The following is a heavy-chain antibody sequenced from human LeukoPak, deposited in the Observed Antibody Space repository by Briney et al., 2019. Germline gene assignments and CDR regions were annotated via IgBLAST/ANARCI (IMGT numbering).Heavy chain of an antibody. CDR2: IIPILGIA. D-gene: IGHD1-26*01. J-gene: IGHJ4*02. Sequence: SVKVSCKASEGTFSSYAISWVRQAPGQGLEWMGRIIPILGIANYAQKFQGRVTITADKSTSTAYMELSSLRSEDTAVYYCARDGSGSPDYWGQGTLVTVSS. CDR1: EGTFSSYA. V-gene: IGHV1-69*04. CDR3: ARDGSGSPDY.